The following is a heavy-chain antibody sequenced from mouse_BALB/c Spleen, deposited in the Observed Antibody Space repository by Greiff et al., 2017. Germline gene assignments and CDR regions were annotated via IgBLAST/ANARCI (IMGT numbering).Heavy chain of an antibody. CDR3: ARLLWPTRFAY. V-gene: IGHV4-1*02. D-gene: IGHD1-1*02. Sequence: EVKLMESGGGLVQPGGSLKLSCAASGFDFSRYWMSWVRQAPGKGLEWIGEINPDSSTINYTPSLKDKFIISRDNAKNTLYLQMSKVRSEDTALYYCARLLWPTRFAYWGQGTLVTVSA. CDR1: GFDFSRYW. CDR2: INPDSSTI. J-gene: IGHJ3*01.